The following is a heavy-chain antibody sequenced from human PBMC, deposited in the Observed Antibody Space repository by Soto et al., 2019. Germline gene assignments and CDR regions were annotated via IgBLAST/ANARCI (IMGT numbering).Heavy chain of an antibody. D-gene: IGHD5-18*01. CDR2: ISGSGGST. V-gene: IGHV3-23*01. Sequence: GGSLRLSCAASGFTFSSYAMSWVRQAPGKGLEWVSAISGSGGSTYYADSVKGRFTISRDNSKNTLYLQMNSLRAEDTAVYYCAKALVGVDTAMMMVKYYYGMDVWGQGTTVTVSS. J-gene: IGHJ6*02. CDR1: GFTFSSYA. CDR3: AKALVGVDTAMMMVKYYYGMDV.